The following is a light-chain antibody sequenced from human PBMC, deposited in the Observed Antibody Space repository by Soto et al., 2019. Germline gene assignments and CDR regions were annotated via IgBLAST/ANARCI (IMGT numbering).Light chain of an antibody. Sequence: EIVLTQSPGTLSLSPGKRATLSCRASQSVSTSYLAWYQQKSGQAPRLLIYGASSRATGIPDRFSGSGSGTDFTLIISRLEPEDFAVYYCQQYGTSPYTFGQGTKLEIK. CDR1: QSVSTSY. V-gene: IGKV3-20*01. CDR2: GAS. J-gene: IGKJ2*01. CDR3: QQYGTSPYT.